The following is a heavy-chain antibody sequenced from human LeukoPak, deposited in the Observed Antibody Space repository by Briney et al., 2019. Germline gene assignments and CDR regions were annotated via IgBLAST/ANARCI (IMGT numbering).Heavy chain of an antibody. V-gene: IGHV3-21*01. J-gene: IGHJ4*02. CDR2: ISSSSSYI. Sequence: GGSLRLSCAASGFTFSSYSMNWVRQAPGKGLEWVSSISSSSSYIYYADSVKGRFTISRDNAKNSLYLQMNSLRAEDTAVYYCAREQYSGSYYFDYWGQGTLVTVSS. D-gene: IGHD1-26*01. CDR3: AREQYSGSYYFDY. CDR1: GFTFSSYS.